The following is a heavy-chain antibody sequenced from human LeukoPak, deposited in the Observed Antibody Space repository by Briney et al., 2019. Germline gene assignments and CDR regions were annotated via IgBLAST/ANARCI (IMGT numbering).Heavy chain of an antibody. V-gene: IGHV3-23*01. CDR1: GFTFSSYA. CDR2: ISGSGGST. CDR3: AKEVGVSYSGSWYVPENWFDP. Sequence: GGSLRLSCAASGFTFSSYAMSWVRQAPGKGLEWVSAISGSGGSTYYADSVKGRFTISRDNSKNTLYLQMNSLRAEDTAVYYCAKEVGVSYSGSWYVPENWFDPWGQGTLVTVSS. D-gene: IGHD6-13*01. J-gene: IGHJ5*02.